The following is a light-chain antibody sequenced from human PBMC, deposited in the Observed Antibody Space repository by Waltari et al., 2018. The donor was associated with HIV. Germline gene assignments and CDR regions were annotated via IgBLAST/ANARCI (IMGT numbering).Light chain of an antibody. CDR2: GNS. Sequence: QSVLTQPPSVSGAPGQRVTISCTGSNSNIGAGYDIHWYQQLPGTAPKLLIYGNSNRPSGAPDRFSGSKSGTSASLAITGLQAEDEADYYCQSYDSSLSGWVFGGGTKLTVL. CDR3: QSYDSSLSGWV. CDR1: NSNIGAGYD. V-gene: IGLV1-40*01. J-gene: IGLJ3*02.